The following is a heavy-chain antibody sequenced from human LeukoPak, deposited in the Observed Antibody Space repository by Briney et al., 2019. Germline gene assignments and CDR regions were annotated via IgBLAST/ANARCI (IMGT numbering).Heavy chain of an antibody. CDR2: INSKTDGGTK. D-gene: IGHD5-12*01. Sequence: GGSLRLSCAASGFTFSNAWMSWVRQAPGKGLGWVGRINSKTDGGTKDYAAPEKGSFTISGDNAKKSLHPQMDSPGAEAPAEYYCARSGDGGYDSDYWGQGTLVTVSS. J-gene: IGHJ4*02. CDR3: ARSGDGGYDSDY. CDR1: GFTFSNAW. V-gene: IGHV3-15*01.